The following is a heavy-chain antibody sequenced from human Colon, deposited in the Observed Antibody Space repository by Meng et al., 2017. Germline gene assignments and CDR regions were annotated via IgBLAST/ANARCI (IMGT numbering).Heavy chain of an antibody. V-gene: IGHV4-31*03. D-gene: IGHD3-10*01. CDR1: GDSITRGGYH. Sequence: QVQLQESGPGLVKPSQTLSLTCTVSGDSITRGGYHWSWVRQRPGRGLEWVGHIYYGGSAFYNPALRSRLTMSTDRSANQFSLRVTSVTAADTATYFCARGLKGSLEFWGQGALVTVSS. CDR3: ARGLKGSLEF. CDR2: IYYGGSA. J-gene: IGHJ4*02.